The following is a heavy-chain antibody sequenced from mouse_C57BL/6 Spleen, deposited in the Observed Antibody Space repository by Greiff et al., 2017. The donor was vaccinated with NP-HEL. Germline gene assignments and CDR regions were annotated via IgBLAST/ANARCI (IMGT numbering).Heavy chain of an antibody. CDR2: IHPNSGST. Sequence: QVQLQQSGAELVKPGASVKLSCKASGYTFTSYWMHWVKQRPGQGLEWIGMIHPNSGSTNYNEKFKSKATLTVDKSSSTAYMQLSSLTSEDSAVYYCARWDWGNFFYYAMDYWGQGTSVTVSS. D-gene: IGHD2-1*01. J-gene: IGHJ4*01. CDR1: GYTFTSYW. V-gene: IGHV1-64*01. CDR3: ARWDWGNFFYYAMDY.